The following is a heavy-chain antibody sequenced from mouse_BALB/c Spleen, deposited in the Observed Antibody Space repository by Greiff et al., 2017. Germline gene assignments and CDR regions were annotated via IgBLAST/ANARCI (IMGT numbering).Heavy chain of an antibody. V-gene: IGHV5-6-5*01. J-gene: IGHJ2*01. D-gene: IGHD2-1*01. Sequence: EVKLVESGGGLVKPGGSLKLSCAASGFTFSSYAMSWVRQTPEKRLEWVASISSGGSTYYPDSVKGRFTISRDNARNILYLQMSSLRSEDTAMYYCARDYGNYESFDYWGQGTTLTVSS. CDR1: GFTFSSYA. CDR2: ISSGGST. CDR3: ARDYGNYESFDY.